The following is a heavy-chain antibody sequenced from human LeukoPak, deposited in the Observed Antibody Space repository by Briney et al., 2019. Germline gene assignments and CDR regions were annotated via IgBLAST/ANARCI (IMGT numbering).Heavy chain of an antibody. CDR2: IKQDGSEK. CDR1: GFTFSSYW. V-gene: IGHV3-7*03. D-gene: IGHD3-16*01. J-gene: IGHJ4*02. Sequence: GGSLRLSCADSGFTFSSYWMSWVRQAPGKGLEWVANIKQDGSEKYYVDSVKGRFTISRDNAKNSLYLQMNSLRAEDTAVYYCAREGGHDYGDYWGQGTLVTVSS. CDR3: AREGGHDYGDY.